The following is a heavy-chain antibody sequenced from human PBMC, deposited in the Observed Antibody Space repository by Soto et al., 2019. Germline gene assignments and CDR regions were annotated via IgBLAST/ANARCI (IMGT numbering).Heavy chain of an antibody. Sequence: QVTLKESGPVLVKPTETLTLTCTVSGFSLSNARMGVSWIRQPPGKALEWLAHIFSNDEKSYSTSLKSRLTISKDTSKSQVVLTIPNMSPVNTATYYRARMQSYSSSGDAFDIWAQGTMVTVSS. CDR3: ARMQSYSSSGDAFDI. D-gene: IGHD6-6*01. CDR1: GFSLSNARMG. CDR2: IFSNDEK. V-gene: IGHV2-26*01. J-gene: IGHJ3*02.